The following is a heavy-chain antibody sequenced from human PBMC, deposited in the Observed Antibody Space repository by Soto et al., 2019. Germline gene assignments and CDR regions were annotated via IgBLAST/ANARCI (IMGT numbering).Heavy chain of an antibody. CDR3: ARDPSGGSSWSN. Sequence: GSLRLSCAASGFTFSSYSMNWVRQAPGKGLEWVSSISSSSYIYYADSVKGRFTISRDNAKNSLYLQMNSLRAEDTAVYYCARDPSGGSSWSNWGQGTLVTVSS. CDR2: ISSSSYI. V-gene: IGHV3-21*01. CDR1: GFTFSSYS. J-gene: IGHJ4*02. D-gene: IGHD6-13*01.